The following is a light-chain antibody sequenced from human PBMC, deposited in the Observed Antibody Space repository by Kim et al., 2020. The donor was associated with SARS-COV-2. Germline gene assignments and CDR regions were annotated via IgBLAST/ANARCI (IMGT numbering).Light chain of an antibody. CDR2: GAS. V-gene: IGKV3-15*01. J-gene: IGKJ1*01. Sequence: EIVLTQSPATLSVSPGEGATLSCRASESVSDDLLWYQQRPGQPPRLLIYGASTRATGIPARFSGSGSGTEFTLTISSLQSEDFAIYYCQQFKKWPRAFGQGTKVDIK. CDR3: QQFKKWPRA. CDR1: ESVSDD.